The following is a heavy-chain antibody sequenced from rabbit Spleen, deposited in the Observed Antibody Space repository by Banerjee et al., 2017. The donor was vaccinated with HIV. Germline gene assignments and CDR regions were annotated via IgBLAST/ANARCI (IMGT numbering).Heavy chain of an antibody. D-gene: IGHD4-1*01. CDR1: YW. V-gene: IGHV1S45*01. Sequence: YWLRWIRQAPGKGLEWIACINAITGKAVYANWAKGRFTFSKTSSTTVTLQRTSLTAADTAPYFCARETSSGWGFVLFYFSLWGQGPLAPS. J-gene: IGHJ4*01. CDR3: ARETSSGWGFVLFYFSL. CDR2: INAITGKA.